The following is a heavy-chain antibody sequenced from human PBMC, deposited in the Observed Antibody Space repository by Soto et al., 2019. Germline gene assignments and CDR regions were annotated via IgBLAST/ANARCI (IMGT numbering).Heavy chain of an antibody. J-gene: IGHJ4*02. CDR2: IYYSGST. CDR1: GGSISSYY. V-gene: IGHV4-59*01. D-gene: IGHD3-10*01. CDR3: ARGSEWFGGRLDY. Sequence: QVQLQESGPGLVKPSETLSLTCTVSGGSISSYYWTWIRQSPGKGLEWIGYIYYSGSTNYNPSLKGRVTISLDTSKSQFSLKLSSVTAADTAVYYCARGSEWFGGRLDYWGQGTLVTVSS.